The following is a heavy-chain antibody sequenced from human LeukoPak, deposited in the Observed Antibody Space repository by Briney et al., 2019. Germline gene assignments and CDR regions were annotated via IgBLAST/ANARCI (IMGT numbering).Heavy chain of an antibody. Sequence: SETLSLTCSVSGDSISSYYWSWIRQPPGKGLEWIGYIYNSETTNYNPSLESRVTISEDTSKNQFSLMLTSVTAADTAVYYCARVVYSHYWPEGMDVWGQGTTVTVSS. D-gene: IGHD4-11*01. CDR3: ARVVYSHYWPEGMDV. CDR2: IYNSETT. V-gene: IGHV4-59*01. J-gene: IGHJ6*02. CDR1: GDSISSYY.